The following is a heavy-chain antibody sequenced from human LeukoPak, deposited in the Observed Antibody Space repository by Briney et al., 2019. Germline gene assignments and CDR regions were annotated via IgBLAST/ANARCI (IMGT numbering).Heavy chain of an antibody. CDR2: IYYSGST. V-gene: IGHV4-59*11. CDR3: ARGNTAPGYGDYDY. Sequence: SETLSLTCTVSGGSISSHYWSWIRQPPGKGPEWIGYIYYSGSTNYNPSLKSRVTISVDTSKNQFSLKLSSVTAADTAVYYCARGNTAPGYGDYDYWGQGTLVTVSS. CDR1: GGSISSHY. J-gene: IGHJ4*02. D-gene: IGHD5-18*01.